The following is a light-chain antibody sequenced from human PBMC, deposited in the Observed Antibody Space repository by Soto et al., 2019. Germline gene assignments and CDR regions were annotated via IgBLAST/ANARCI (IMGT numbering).Light chain of an antibody. CDR2: AAS. CDR1: QDIRSD. J-gene: IGKJ1*01. Sequence: DIQMTQSPSSLSASVGDRVTITCRASQDIRSDLGWYQQKPGKAPKRLIFAASKLGSGVPSRFSGRGSGTEFTLTISSLQPEDFATYYCLQHNTYPRAFGQGTKVDIK. V-gene: IGKV1-17*01. CDR3: LQHNTYPRA.